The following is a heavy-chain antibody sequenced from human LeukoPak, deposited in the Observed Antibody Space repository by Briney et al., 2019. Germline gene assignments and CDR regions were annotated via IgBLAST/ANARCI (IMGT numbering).Heavy chain of an antibody. CDR3: AKDSKGGGGGKGGKAFDY. D-gene: IGHD2-15*01. J-gene: IGHJ4*02. CDR1: GFTFSSYA. V-gene: IGHV3-23*01. Sequence: PGGSLRLSCAASGFTFSSYAMSWVRQAPGKGLEWVSAISGSGGSTYYADSVKGRFTISRDNSKNTPYLQMNSLRAEDTAVYYCAKDSKGGGGGKGGKAFDYWGQGTLVTVSS. CDR2: ISGSGGST.